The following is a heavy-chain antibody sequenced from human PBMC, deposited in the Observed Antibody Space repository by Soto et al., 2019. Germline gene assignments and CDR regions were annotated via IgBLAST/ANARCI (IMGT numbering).Heavy chain of an antibody. Sequence: SETLSLTCAVYGGSFSGYYWSWIRQPPGKGLEWIGEINHSGSTNYNPSLKSRVTISVDTSKNQFSLKLSSVTAADTAVYYCARGGGGAGGKIYYGRDVGGKGTRVT. CDR2: INHSGST. CDR3: ARGGGGAGGKIYYGRDV. CDR1: GGSFSGYY. D-gene: IGHD3-16*01. V-gene: IGHV4-34*01. J-gene: IGHJ6*04.